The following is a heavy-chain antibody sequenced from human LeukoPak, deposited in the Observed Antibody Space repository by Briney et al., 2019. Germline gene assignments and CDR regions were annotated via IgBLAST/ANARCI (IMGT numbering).Heavy chain of an antibody. CDR2: INHSGST. J-gene: IGHJ5*02. Sequence: IPSETLSLTCAVYGGSFSGYYWSWIRQPPGKGLEWIGEINHSGSTNYNPSLKSRVTISVDTSKNQFSLKLSSVTAADTAVYYCARVLGYQRGAWFDPWGQGTLVTVSS. D-gene: IGHD2-2*01. CDR3: ARVLGYQRGAWFDP. CDR1: GGSFSGYY. V-gene: IGHV4-34*01.